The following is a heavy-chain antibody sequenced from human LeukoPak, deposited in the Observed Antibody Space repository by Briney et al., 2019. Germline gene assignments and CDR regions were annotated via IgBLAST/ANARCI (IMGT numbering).Heavy chain of an antibody. CDR1: GFTLRSYV. CDR2: LCSGGDIT. Sequence: PGGSLRLSCAASGFTLRSYVMSWVRQVPGKGLEWVSALCSGGDITDYAESVKGRVTVYRDTSENTIYLEMQSLRAEETAIYYCAKDQLAGKDYNYYMDVWGKATTVTVSS. V-gene: IGHV3-23*01. J-gene: IGHJ6*03. D-gene: IGHD1-14*01. CDR3: AKDQLAGKDYNYYMDV.